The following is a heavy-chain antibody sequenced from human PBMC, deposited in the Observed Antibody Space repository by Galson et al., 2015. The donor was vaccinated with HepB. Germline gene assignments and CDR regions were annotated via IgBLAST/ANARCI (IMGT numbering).Heavy chain of an antibody. D-gene: IGHD5-12*01. J-gene: IGHJ3*02. V-gene: IGHV4-31*03. CDR3: ARAVRGYSGYDAFDI. CDR2: IYHSGGT. Sequence: TLSLSCTVSGGSISSGRYYWTWIHQHPGNGLEWIGNIYHSGGTYHNPSLKSRLTISVDTSKNQFSLKLSSLTAADTAVYYCARAVRGYSGYDAFDIWGQGTMVTVSS. CDR1: GGSISSGRYY.